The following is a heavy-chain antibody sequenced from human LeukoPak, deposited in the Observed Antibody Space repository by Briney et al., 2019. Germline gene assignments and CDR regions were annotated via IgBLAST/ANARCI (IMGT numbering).Heavy chain of an antibody. CDR3: ARTMVRGVIEKDNWFDP. CDR2: IYTSGST. Sequence: SQTLSLTCTVSGGSISGGNYYWSWIRQPAGKGLEWIGRIYTSGSTNYNPSLKSRVTISVDTSKNQFSLKLSSVTAADTAVYYCARTMVRGVIEKDNWFDPWGQGTLVTVSS. CDR1: GGSISGGNYY. V-gene: IGHV4-61*02. J-gene: IGHJ5*02. D-gene: IGHD3-10*01.